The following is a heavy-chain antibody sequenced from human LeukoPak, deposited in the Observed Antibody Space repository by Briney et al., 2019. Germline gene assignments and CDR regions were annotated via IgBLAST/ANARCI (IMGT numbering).Heavy chain of an antibody. J-gene: IGHJ6*03. CDR3: ARESKYSGYDSARVSYYYYYMDV. Sequence: SETLSLTCTVSGGSISNSDYSWGWIRQPPGKGLECIGTIYYSGSTYYKSSLKSRVTISVDTSKNQFSLKLSSVTAADTAVYYCARESKYSGYDSARVSYYYYYMDVWGKGTTVTVSS. CDR1: GGSISNSDYS. CDR2: IYYSGST. V-gene: IGHV4-39*07. D-gene: IGHD5-12*01.